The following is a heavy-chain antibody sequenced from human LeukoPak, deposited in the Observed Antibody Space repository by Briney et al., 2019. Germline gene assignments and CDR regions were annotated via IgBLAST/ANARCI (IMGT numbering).Heavy chain of an antibody. Sequence: SETLSLTCTVSGGSISSYYWSWIRQPAGKGLEWIGRIYTSGSTNYNPSLKSRVTISVDKSKNQFSLKLSSVTAADTAVYYCARVFNGMPRSVVVPAAPGNYYMDVWGKGTTVTVSS. D-gene: IGHD2-2*01. J-gene: IGHJ6*03. V-gene: IGHV4-4*07. CDR2: IYTSGST. CDR3: ARVFNGMPRSVVVPAAPGNYYMDV. CDR1: GGSISSYY.